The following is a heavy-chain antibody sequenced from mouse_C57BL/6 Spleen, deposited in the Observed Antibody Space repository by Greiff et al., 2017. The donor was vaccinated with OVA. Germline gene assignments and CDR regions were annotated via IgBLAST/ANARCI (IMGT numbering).Heavy chain of an antibody. CDR2: INPSTGGT. V-gene: IGHV1-42*01. J-gene: IGHJ3*01. CDR1: GYSFTGYY. Sequence: EVQLQQSGPELVKPGASVKISCKASGYSFTGYYMNWVKQSPEKSLEWIGEINPSTGGTTYNQKFKAKATLTVDKSSSTAYMQLKSLTSEDSAVYYCAREDYYGSSGRFAYWGQGTLVTVSA. CDR3: AREDYYGSSGRFAY. D-gene: IGHD1-1*01.